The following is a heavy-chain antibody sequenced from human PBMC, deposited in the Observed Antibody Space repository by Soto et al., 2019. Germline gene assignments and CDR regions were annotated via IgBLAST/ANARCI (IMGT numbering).Heavy chain of an antibody. Sequence: SETLSLTCTVSGDSISSADSHWSWIRRPPGKALEWIGNIYYTGKTNYNPALESRVILSLDTSKNQLSLKVNSVTAADTAVYYCARDSWTGYIDSWGQGTLVTVSS. V-gene: IGHV4-30-4*01. CDR3: ARDSWTGYIDS. CDR1: GDSISSADSH. CDR2: IYYTGKT. D-gene: IGHD2-8*02. J-gene: IGHJ4*02.